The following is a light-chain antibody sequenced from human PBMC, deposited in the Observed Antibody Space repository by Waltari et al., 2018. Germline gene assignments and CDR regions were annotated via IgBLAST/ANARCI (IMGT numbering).Light chain of an antibody. CDR1: YNDVETYNL. J-gene: IGLJ2*01. V-gene: IGLV2-23*02. Sequence: QSALTQPASVSGSPGPSITISCSGTYNDVETYNLVSWYQHSPGKPPKLLLYEVNRRPSGVFNGCSGSKSGNTAALTSSGLQAEDEADYYCCSYARAGTLLFGGGTKLTVL. CDR3: CSYARAGTLL. CDR2: EVN.